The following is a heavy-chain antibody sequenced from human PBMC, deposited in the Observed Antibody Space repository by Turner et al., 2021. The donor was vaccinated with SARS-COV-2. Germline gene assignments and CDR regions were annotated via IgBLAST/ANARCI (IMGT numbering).Heavy chain of an antibody. CDR1: GGTFSSYA. V-gene: IGHV1-69*01. J-gene: IGHJ4*02. CDR2: IIPIFGTP. D-gene: IGHD3-10*01. Sequence: QVQLVQSGAEVKKPGSSVKVSCKASGGTFSSYAISWVRQAPGQGLEWMGGIIPIFGTPNYAKKFEGTVTITADESTSTAYMELSSLRSEDTAVYYCASFGGDYVFDYWGQGTLVTVSS. CDR3: ASFGGDYVFDY.